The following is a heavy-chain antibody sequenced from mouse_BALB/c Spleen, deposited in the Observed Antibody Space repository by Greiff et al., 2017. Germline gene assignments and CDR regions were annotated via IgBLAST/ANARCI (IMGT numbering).Heavy chain of an antibody. J-gene: IGHJ4*01. CDR2: INPGSGGT. CDR3: ARCGYDEAMDY. D-gene: IGHD2-12*01. V-gene: IGHV1-54*01. CDR1: GYAFTNYL. Sequence: VQLQQSGAELVRPGPSVKVSCKASGYAFTNYLIEWVKQRPGQGLEWIGVINPGSGGTNYNEKFKGKATLTADKSSSTAYMQLSSLTSDDSAVYFCARCGYDEAMDYWGQGTSVTVSS.